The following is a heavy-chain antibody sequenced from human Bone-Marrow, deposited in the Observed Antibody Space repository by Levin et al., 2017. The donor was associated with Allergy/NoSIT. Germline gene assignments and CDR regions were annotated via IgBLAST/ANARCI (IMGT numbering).Heavy chain of an antibody. CDR2: FDPEDGET. CDR1: GYTLTELS. V-gene: IGHV1-24*01. Sequence: ASVKVSCKVSGYTLTELSMHWVRQAPGKGLEWMGGFDPEDGETIYAQKFQGRVTMTEDTSTDTAYMELSSLRSEDTAVYYCATIQGYYSREKYYFDYWGQGTLVTVSS. J-gene: IGHJ4*02. D-gene: IGHD2-21*01. CDR3: ATIQGYYSREKYYFDY.